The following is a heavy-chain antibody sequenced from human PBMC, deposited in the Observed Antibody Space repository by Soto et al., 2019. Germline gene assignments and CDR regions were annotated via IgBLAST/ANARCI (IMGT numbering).Heavy chain of an antibody. CDR2: MSGSGDDA. CDR1: GFTFSNYG. V-gene: IGHV3-23*01. Sequence: GGSLRLSCAASGFTFSNYGMSWVRQAPGKGLEWVSVMSGSGDDAYYADSVKGRFTISRDNSKNTLYLQMNSLRAEDTAVYFCAKKVTIYAVDPADYWGQGTRVTVSS. D-gene: IGHD3-3*01. CDR3: AKKVTIYAVDPADY. J-gene: IGHJ4*02.